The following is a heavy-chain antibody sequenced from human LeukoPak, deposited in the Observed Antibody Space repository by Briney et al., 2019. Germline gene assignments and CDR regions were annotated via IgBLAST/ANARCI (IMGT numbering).Heavy chain of an antibody. CDR2: IYSCGST. Sequence: GGSLRLSCAASGFTVSSNYMSWVRQAPGKGLEWVSVIYSCGSTYYADSVKGRFTISRDNSKNTLYLQMNSLRAEDTAVYYCAKGPAFNAFDIWGQGTMVTASS. J-gene: IGHJ3*02. V-gene: IGHV3-66*03. CDR1: GFTVSSNY. CDR3: AKGPAFNAFDI. D-gene: IGHD2-2*01.